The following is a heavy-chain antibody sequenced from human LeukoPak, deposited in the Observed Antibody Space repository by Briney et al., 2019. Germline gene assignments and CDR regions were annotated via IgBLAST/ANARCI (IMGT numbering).Heavy chain of an antibody. J-gene: IGHJ1*01. CDR3: ARAPSEIGGYYPEYFRQ. CDR1: GFTFSSYW. Sequence: GGSLRLSCAASGFTFSSYWMHWVRQAPGKGLVWVSRIKSDGSTNYADSVKGRFTISRDNAKNTVSLQMNSLRAEDTGVYYCARAPSEIGGYYPEYFRQWGQGTLVTVSS. D-gene: IGHD3-22*01. CDR2: IKSDGST. V-gene: IGHV3-74*01.